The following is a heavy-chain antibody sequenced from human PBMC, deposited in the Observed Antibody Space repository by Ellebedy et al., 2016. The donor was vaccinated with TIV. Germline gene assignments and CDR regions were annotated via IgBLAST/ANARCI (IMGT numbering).Heavy chain of an antibody. Sequence: AASVKVSCKASGYTFTSYAMHWVRQAPGQRLEWMGWINAGNGNTKYSQKFQGRVTITRDTSASTAYMELSSLRSEDTAVYYCARAIEYSSSSRGYYYYGMDVWGQGTTVTVSS. CDR1: GYTFTSYA. D-gene: IGHD6-6*01. J-gene: IGHJ6*02. CDR3: ARAIEYSSSSRGYYYYGMDV. CDR2: INAGNGNT. V-gene: IGHV1-3*01.